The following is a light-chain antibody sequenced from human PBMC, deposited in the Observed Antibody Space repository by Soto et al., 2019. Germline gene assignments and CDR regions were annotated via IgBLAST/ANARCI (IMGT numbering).Light chain of an antibody. V-gene: IGLV4-69*01. CDR2: LSSDGSH. CDR1: SGHSRYT. Sequence: QPVLTQSPSATASLGASVKLTCTLSSGHSRYTIAWHQQQPEKGPRFLMRLSSDGSHIKGDGIPDRFSGSSSGAERYLTISSLQSEDEADYYCQIWGTGTVLFGGGTKLTVL. J-gene: IGLJ2*01. CDR3: QIWGTGTVL.